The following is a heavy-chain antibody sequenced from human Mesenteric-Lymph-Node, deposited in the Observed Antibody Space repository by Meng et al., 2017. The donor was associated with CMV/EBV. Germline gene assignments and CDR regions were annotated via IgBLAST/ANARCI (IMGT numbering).Heavy chain of an antibody. Sequence: SETLSLTCAVYGGSFSGYYWSWIRQPPGKGLEWIGEINHSGSTNYNTSLKSRVTISVDTSKNQFSLKLSSVTAADTAVYYCARQTLGYCSSTSCYEHFDYWGQGTLVTVSS. CDR2: INHSGST. CDR3: ARQTLGYCSSTSCYEHFDY. D-gene: IGHD2-2*01. J-gene: IGHJ4*02. V-gene: IGHV4-34*01. CDR1: GGSFSGYY.